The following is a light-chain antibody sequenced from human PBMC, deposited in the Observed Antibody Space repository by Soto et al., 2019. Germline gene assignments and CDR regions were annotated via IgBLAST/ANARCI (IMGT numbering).Light chain of an antibody. CDR3: QQYNNWPPLT. V-gene: IGKV3-15*01. Sequence: EIVMTQSPATLSVSPGERATLSCRASQSVTSKLAWYQQQPGQAPRLLIYDASTRAAGIPARFSGDGSGTEFILTISSRLSEDFAVYYCQQYNNWPPLTFGGGTKVELK. CDR2: DAS. CDR1: QSVTSK. J-gene: IGKJ4*01.